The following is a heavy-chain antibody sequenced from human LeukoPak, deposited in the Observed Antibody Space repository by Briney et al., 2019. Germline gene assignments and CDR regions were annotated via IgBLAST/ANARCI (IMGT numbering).Heavy chain of an antibody. V-gene: IGHV1-2*02. J-gene: IGHJ5*02. Sequence: ASVKVSCKASGYTFTGYYMHWVRQAPRQGLEWMEWINPNSGDTNYAQKFQGRVSMTRDTSISTAYMDLSGLRSDDTALYYCARGLGWDSGTYLGAWGQGTLVTVSS. CDR2: INPNSGDT. D-gene: IGHD1-26*01. CDR3: ARGLGWDSGTYLGA. CDR1: GYTFTGYY.